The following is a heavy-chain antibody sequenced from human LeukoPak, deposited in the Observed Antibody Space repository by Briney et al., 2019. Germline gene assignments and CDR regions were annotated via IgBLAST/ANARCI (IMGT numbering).Heavy chain of an antibody. V-gene: IGHV1-3*01. Sequence: ASVKVSCKASGYTFTSYAMHWVRQAPGQRLEWMGWINAGNGNTKYSQKFQGSVTITRDTSASTAYMELSSLRSEDTAVYYCARDGVLLWFGELWTPAYYFDYWGQGTLVTVSS. J-gene: IGHJ4*02. D-gene: IGHD3-10*01. CDR1: GYTFTSYA. CDR2: INAGNGNT. CDR3: ARDGVLLWFGELWTPAYYFDY.